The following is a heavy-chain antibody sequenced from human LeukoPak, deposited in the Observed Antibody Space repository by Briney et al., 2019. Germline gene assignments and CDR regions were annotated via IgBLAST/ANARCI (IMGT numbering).Heavy chain of an antibody. CDR1: GGSISSGSYY. J-gene: IGHJ5*02. CDR2: IYTSGNI. D-gene: IGHD3-22*01. Sequence: SETLSLTCTVSGGSISSGSYYWSWIRQPAGKGLEWIGRIYTSGNINYTPSLKSRVTIFIDTSKNQFSLKLSSVTAADTAVYYCARDSSGYYGWFDPWGQGTLVTVSS. V-gene: IGHV4-61*02. CDR3: ARDSSGYYGWFDP.